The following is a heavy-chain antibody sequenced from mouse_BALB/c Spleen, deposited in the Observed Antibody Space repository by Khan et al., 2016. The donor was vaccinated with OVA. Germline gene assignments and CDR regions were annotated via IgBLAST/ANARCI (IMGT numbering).Heavy chain of an antibody. CDR3: ARIQGGDFDY. V-gene: IGHV3-2*02. CDR2: ISYSGNT. J-gene: IGHJ2*01. D-gene: IGHD3-2*02. CDR1: GYSITSDYA. Sequence: DVKLQESGPGLVKPSQSLSLTCTVTGYSITSDYAWNWIRQFPGNKLEWMGYISYSGNTKYNPSLKSRISITRDTSKNQFFLQLNFVTIEDTAKYYCARIQGGDFDYWGQGTTLTVSS.